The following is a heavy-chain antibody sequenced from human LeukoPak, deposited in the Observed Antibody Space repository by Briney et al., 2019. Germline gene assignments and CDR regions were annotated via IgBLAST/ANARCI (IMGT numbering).Heavy chain of an antibody. V-gene: IGHV4-59*08. CDR1: GGSISSYY. CDR3: ASVPHITMVRGVTNRYYYYYGMDV. Sequence: KPSETLSLTCTVSGGSISSYYWSWIRQPPGKGLEGIGYIYYCGSTNYNPSLKSRVTISVDTSKNQFSLKLSSVTAADTAVYYCASVPHITMVRGVTNRYYYYYGMDVWGQGTTVTVSS. J-gene: IGHJ6*02. D-gene: IGHD3-10*01. CDR2: IYYCGST.